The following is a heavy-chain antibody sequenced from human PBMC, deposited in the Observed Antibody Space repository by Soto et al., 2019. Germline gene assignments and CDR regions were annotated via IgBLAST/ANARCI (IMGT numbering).Heavy chain of an antibody. CDR2: IIPIFGTA. CDR1: GGTFSSYA. Sequence: QVQLVQSGAEVKKPGSSVKVSCKASGGTFSSYAISWVRQAPGQGLEWMGGIIPIFGTANYAQKFQGRVTITADESTSTAYMELSSLRSEDTAVYYCASGEYYYDSSGYYYDLEYFQHWGQGTLVTVSS. D-gene: IGHD3-22*01. J-gene: IGHJ1*01. CDR3: ASGEYYYDSSGYYYDLEYFQH. V-gene: IGHV1-69*01.